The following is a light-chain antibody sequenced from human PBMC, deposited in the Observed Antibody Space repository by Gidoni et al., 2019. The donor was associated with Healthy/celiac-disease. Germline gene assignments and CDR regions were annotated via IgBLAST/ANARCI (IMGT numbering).Light chain of an antibody. J-gene: IGLJ2*01. CDR1: TGAVTSGHY. Sequence: TVVTPEPSLTLSPGGTVTLTCASSTGAVTSGHYPNWFQQNPGQAPRALIYSTSNKPSWTPARFSGSLLGGKAALTLSGVQPEDEAEYYCMLYYGGAQLVFGGGTKLTVL. CDR2: STS. V-gene: IGLV7-43*01. CDR3: MLYYGGAQLV.